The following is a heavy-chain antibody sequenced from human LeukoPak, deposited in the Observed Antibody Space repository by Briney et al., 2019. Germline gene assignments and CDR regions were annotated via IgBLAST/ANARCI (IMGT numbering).Heavy chain of an antibody. CDR1: GFTFSSYD. D-gene: IGHD3-16*01. Sequence: GGSLRLSCAASGFTFSSYDMHWVRQAPGKGLEWVSAIGTAGDTYYPGSVKGRFTISRENAKNSLYLQMNSLRAGDTAVYYCARGGSWGYYYYGMDVWGQGTTVTVSS. J-gene: IGHJ6*02. CDR2: IGTAGDT. V-gene: IGHV3-13*01. CDR3: ARGGSWGYYYYGMDV.